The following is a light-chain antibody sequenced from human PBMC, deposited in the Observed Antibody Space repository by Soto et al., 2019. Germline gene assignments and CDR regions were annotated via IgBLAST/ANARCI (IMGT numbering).Light chain of an antibody. CDR3: QQRSYWPWT. CDR1: QSVSSSY. Sequence: EIVLTQSPGTLPLSPGERATLSCRASQSVSSSYLAWYQQKPGQAPRLLIYGASSRATGIPDRFSGSGSGTDFTLTISSLEPEDFAVYYCQQRSYWPWTFGQGTKVDIK. CDR2: GAS. V-gene: IGKV3D-20*02. J-gene: IGKJ1*01.